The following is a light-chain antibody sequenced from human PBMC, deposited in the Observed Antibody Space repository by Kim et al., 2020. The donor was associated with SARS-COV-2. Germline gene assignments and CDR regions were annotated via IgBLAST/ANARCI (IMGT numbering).Light chain of an antibody. CDR3: TAWDDSLNGVV. V-gene: IGLV1-44*01. CDR2: SNN. Sequence: LTQPPSASGTPGQRVTISCSGSSSNIGSNTVNWYQQLPGTAPKLLIYSNNQRPSGVPDRFSGSKSGTSASLAISGLQSEDEADYYCTAWDDSLNGVVFGGGTKVTVL. J-gene: IGLJ2*01. CDR1: SSNIGSNT.